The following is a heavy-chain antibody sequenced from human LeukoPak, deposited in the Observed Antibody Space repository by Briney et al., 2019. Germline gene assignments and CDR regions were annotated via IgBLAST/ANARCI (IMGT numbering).Heavy chain of an antibody. V-gene: IGHV1-2*02. CDR1: GYTFTDYY. D-gene: IGHD2-21*02. Sequence: ASVKVSCKASGYTFTDYYIYWVRQAPGQGLECMGWINTKSGASTYVQKFHGRVTLTRDTSISTAYMELRTLRCNDTSIYYCARDVETGSWGQGTLVTVSS. CDR3: ARDVETGS. J-gene: IGHJ5*02. CDR2: INTKSGAS.